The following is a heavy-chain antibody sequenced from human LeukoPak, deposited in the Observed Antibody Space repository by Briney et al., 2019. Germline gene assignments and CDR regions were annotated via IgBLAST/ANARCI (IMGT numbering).Heavy chain of an antibody. CDR3: ARHKGSGWSDSFDY. CDR1: RGSISSYY. Sequence: SETLSLTCTVSRGSISSYYWSWIRQPPGEGLEWIGYLYNSGSTNYNPPLKSRVTISVDTSKNQFSLRLSSVTAADTAVYYCARHKGSGWSDSFDYWGQGTLVTVSS. CDR2: LYNSGST. J-gene: IGHJ4*02. V-gene: IGHV4-59*08. D-gene: IGHD6-19*01.